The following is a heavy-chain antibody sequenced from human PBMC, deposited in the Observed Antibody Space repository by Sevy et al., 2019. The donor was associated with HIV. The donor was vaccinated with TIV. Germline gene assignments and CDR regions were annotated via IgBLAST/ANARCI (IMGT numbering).Heavy chain of an antibody. CDR1: GYTFTGYY. D-gene: IGHD3-10*01. Sequence: ASLKVSCKASGYTFTGYYIHWVRQAPGQGLEWMGWINPSSGDTNYGQKFLGRVTMTRDTSISTAYMELNRLRSDDTAVYYCTRSVYGSGTYLNDYWGQGTLVTVSS. V-gene: IGHV1-2*02. J-gene: IGHJ4*02. CDR3: TRSVYGSGTYLNDY. CDR2: INPSSGDT.